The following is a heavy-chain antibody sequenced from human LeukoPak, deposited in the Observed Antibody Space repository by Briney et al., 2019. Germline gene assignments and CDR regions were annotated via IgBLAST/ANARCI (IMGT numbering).Heavy chain of an antibody. CDR3: ARHVGGGAAAGARYYYYMDV. J-gene: IGHJ6*03. D-gene: IGHD6-13*01. Sequence: ASVKVSCKASGYTFTGYYMHWVRQAPGQGLEWMGWINPNSGGTNYAQKFQGRVTMTRDTSISTAYMELSRLRSDDTAVYYCARHVGGGAAAGARYYYYMDVWGKGTTVTISS. CDR1: GYTFTGYY. CDR2: INPNSGGT. V-gene: IGHV1-2*02.